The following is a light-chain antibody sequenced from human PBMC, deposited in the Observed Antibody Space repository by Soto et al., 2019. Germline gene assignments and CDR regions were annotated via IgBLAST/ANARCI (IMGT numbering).Light chain of an antibody. CDR2: GAS. CDR1: QSVSSN. CDR3: QQYNNWPPCT. V-gene: IGKV3-15*01. Sequence: EIVMTQAPATLSVSPGERATLSCRASQSVSSNLAWYQQKPGQAPRLLIYGASTRATGIPARFSGSGSGTEFTLTISSLQSEDFAVYYCQQYNNWPPCTCGQGTKGDIK. J-gene: IGKJ1*01.